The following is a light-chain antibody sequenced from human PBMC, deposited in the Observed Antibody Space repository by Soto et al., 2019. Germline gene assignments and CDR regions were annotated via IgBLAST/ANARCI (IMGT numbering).Light chain of an antibody. J-gene: IGKJ1*01. CDR3: QQYTNSRWT. CDR2: GAS. Sequence: ETVLTQSPGTLSLSPGERVTLSCRASQTVASNYFAWYQQRPGQAPRLLLNGASARATGVPDRFSGSGSGTDFTLTIRTLEPEDFAVYDCQQYTNSRWTFGQGTKVDIK. V-gene: IGKV3-20*01. CDR1: QTVASNY.